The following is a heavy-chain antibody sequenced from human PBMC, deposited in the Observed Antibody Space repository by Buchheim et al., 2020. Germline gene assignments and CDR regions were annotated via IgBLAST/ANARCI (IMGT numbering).Heavy chain of an antibody. CDR2: INHSGGT. V-gene: IGHV4-34*01. D-gene: IGHD3-10*01. CDR3: ARGRFDVKYYGSGSYFPV. Sequence: QVQLQQWGAGLLKPSETLSLTCAVYGGSFSGYYWSWIRQPPGKGLEWIGEINHSGGTKCNPSLKSRVTISVDTSKNQFSLKLSSVTAADTAVYYCARGRFDVKYYGSGSYFPVWSQGTL. CDR1: GGSFSGYY. J-gene: IGHJ4*02.